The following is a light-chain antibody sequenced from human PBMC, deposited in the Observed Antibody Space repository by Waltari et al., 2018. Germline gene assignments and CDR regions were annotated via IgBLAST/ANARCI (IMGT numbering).Light chain of an antibody. CDR3: QHYNNWPLT. CDR1: QSVNYN. V-gene: IGKV3-15*01. CDR2: GAS. J-gene: IGKJ4*01. Sequence: IVMTQSPATLSVSPGERATLSCRASQSVNYNLAWYQQNPGQAPRLLIYGASTRAIGIPARFSGSGSGTEFTLTISSLQSEDFAVYYCQHYNNWPLTFGGGTKVEIK.